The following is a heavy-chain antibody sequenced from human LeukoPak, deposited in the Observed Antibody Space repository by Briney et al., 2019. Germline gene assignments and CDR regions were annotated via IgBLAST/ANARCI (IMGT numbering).Heavy chain of an antibody. V-gene: IGHV3-74*01. Sequence: GGSLRLSCAASGFTFSTYWMHWVRRAPGKGLVWVSRISTDGSVTSYADSVKGRFTISRDNSRNTLHLQMNSLRAEDTAVYYCAKDAAGPEYWGQGTLVTVSS. CDR3: AKDAAGPEY. J-gene: IGHJ4*02. D-gene: IGHD6-13*01. CDR2: ISTDGSVT. CDR1: GFTFSTYW.